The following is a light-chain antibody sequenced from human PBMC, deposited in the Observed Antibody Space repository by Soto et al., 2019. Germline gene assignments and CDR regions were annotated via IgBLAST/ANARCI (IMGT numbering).Light chain of an antibody. CDR1: QTISTH. CDR2: GAS. J-gene: IGKJ2*01. V-gene: IGKV1-39*01. Sequence: DIQMTQSPSSLSASVGDRVNITCRASQTISTHLHWYQHKPGKAPNLLIYGASSLQTWVPSRFSGSGSGTDFTLSINSLQPEDFATYYCQQSYTSPYTFGQGTELEI. CDR3: QQSYTSPYT.